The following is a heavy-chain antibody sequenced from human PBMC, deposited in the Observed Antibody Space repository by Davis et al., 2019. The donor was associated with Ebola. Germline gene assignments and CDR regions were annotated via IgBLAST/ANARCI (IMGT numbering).Heavy chain of an antibody. Sequence: GGSLRLSCAASGFTFSTYWMNWVRQAPGKGLEWVANIKEDGSEEHYVDSVKGRFTISRANAKNSVYLQMNSLRAEDTAVYYCARDRFWSGYRFYYNYGMDVWGQGTTVTVSS. CDR2: IKEDGSEE. D-gene: IGHD3-3*01. CDR3: ARDRFWSGYRFYYNYGMDV. CDR1: GFTFSTYW. J-gene: IGHJ6*02. V-gene: IGHV3-7*03.